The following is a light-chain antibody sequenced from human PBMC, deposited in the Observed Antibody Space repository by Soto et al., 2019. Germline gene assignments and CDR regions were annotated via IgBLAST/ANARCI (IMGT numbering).Light chain of an antibody. CDR1: QSVSSW. J-gene: IGKJ1*01. CDR2: KAS. Sequence: DIQMTQSPSTLSASVGDRVTITCRASQSVSSWLAWYQQKPGKAPKVLIYKASNLQSGVPSRFSGSGSGTEFTLTISGLQADDFATYYCQQYNTYWTFGQGTKVEIK. CDR3: QQYNTYWT. V-gene: IGKV1-5*03.